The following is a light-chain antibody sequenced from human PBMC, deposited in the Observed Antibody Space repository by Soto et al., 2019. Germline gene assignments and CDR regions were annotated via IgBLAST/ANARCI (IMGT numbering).Light chain of an antibody. J-gene: IGKJ1*01. Sequence: IVLTQSPATLSLSPGDSAILSXXASQSVSRTYLGGYQQQPGKPPRLRMSGTSNRATGTPDRFSGSGSGTDFTLTISRLEPEDVAVSYCHQYEALGTFGQGTKVDIK. V-gene: IGKV3-20*01. CDR3: HQYEALGT. CDR2: GTS. CDR1: QSVSRTY.